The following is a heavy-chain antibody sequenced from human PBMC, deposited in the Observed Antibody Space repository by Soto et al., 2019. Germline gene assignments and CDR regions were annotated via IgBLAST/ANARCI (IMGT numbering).Heavy chain of an antibody. V-gene: IGHV3-11*06. CDR1: GFTFSDYY. D-gene: IGHD6-6*01. CDR3: ARREAAGAARPLDY. CDR2: ISSSSSYT. J-gene: IGHJ4*02. Sequence: GGSLRLSCAASGFTFSDYYMSWIRQAPGKGLEWVSYISSSSSYTNYADSVKGRFTISRDNAKNSLYLQMNSLRAEDTAVYYCARREAAGAARPLDYWGQGTLVTVSS.